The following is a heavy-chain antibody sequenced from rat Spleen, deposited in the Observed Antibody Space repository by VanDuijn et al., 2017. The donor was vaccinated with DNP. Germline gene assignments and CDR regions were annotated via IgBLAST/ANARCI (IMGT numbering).Heavy chain of an antibody. V-gene: IGHV5-22*01. D-gene: IGHD4-6*01. Sequence: EVQLVESGGGLVQPGRSLKLSCAASGFTFSDYYMAWVRQAPTKGLEWVAYIRYDGGSTYYGDSVKGRFAISRDNAKSTLYLQMNSLRSEDMATYYCLRWNLGHFDYWGQGVMVTVSS. CDR3: LRWNLGHFDY. J-gene: IGHJ2*01. CDR1: GFTFSDYY. CDR2: IRYDGGST.